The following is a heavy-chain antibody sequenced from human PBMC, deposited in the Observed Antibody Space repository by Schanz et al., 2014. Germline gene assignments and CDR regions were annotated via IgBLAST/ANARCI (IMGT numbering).Heavy chain of an antibody. J-gene: IGHJ5*02. CDR1: GYTFTAYF. V-gene: IGHV1-2*02. CDR2: ISPSSGGT. CDR3: ARESVSRTRLFDP. Sequence: QVLLVQSGAEVKQPGASVKVSCKASGYTFTAYFIHWVRQAPGQGLEWMGWISPSSGGTNYAQNFQGRVTMTKDTSINTVYMELSTLTSDDTAVYYCARESVSRTRLFDPWGQGTLVTVSS. D-gene: IGHD3-3*01.